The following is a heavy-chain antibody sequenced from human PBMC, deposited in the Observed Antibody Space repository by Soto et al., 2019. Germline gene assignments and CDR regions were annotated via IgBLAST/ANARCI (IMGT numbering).Heavy chain of an antibody. CDR1: GLTFCSYA. J-gene: IGHJ4*02. CDR2: ISYDGSNK. Sequence: GGSLELSSAASGLTFCSYAVPWSRKAKGKGLEWVAVISYDGSNKYYADSVKGRFTISRDNSKNTLYLQMNSLRAEDTAVYYCARDPDTAMTNDYWGQGTLVTVSS. D-gene: IGHD5-18*01. CDR3: ARDPDTAMTNDY. V-gene: IGHV3-30-3*01.